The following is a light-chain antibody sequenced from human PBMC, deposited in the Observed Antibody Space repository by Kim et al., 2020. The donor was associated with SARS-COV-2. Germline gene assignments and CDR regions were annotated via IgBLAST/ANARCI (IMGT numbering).Light chain of an antibody. J-gene: IGLJ3*02. CDR3: SSYTSSSTLV. CDR1: SSDVGGYNY. Sequence: GQSITISCTGTSSDVGGYNYVSWYQQHPGKAPILMIYDVSNRPSGVSNRFSGSKSGNTASLTISGLQAEDEADYYCSSYTSSSTLVFGGGTQRTVL. V-gene: IGLV2-14*03. CDR2: DVS.